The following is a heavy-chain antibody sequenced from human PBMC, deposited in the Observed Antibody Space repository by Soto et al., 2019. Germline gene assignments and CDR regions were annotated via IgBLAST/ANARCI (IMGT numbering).Heavy chain of an antibody. CDR2: IIPILGIA. V-gene: IGHV1-69*08. J-gene: IGHJ6*04. D-gene: IGHD2-15*01. CDR1: GGTFCSYT. CDR3: ARDAGYCSGGSCLGRGGMYV. Sequence: VQLVQSGAEVKKPGSSVKVSCKASGGTFCSYTISWVRQAPGLGLEWMGRIIPILGIANYAQKFQGRVTNTADKSTSTAYMELSSLRSEDTAVYYCARDAGYCSGGSCLGRGGMYVWGKGTTVTVSS.